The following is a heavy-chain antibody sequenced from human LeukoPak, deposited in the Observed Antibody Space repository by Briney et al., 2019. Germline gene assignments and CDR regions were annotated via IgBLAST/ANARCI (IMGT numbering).Heavy chain of an antibody. J-gene: IGHJ3*02. D-gene: IGHD6-13*01. CDR2: ISGSGGTT. V-gene: IGHV3-23*01. CDR1: GXXXXSXX. CDR3: AKAGRYGSTWWRSAFDI. Sequence: GGXXXXXCAXXGXXXXSXXXXXXXQAPGXGXEWXSSISGSGGTTYYADSVKGRFTISRDNSKNTLYLQMNSLRAEDTAVYYCAKAGRYGSTWWRSAFDIWGQGTMVTVSS.